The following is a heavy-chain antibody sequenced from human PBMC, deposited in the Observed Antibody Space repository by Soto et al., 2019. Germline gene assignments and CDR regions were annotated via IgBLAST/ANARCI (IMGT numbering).Heavy chain of an antibody. V-gene: IGHV3-7*01. Sequence: EVQLVESGGGLVQPGGSLRLSCAASGFTFSNYWMTWVRQDPGKGLEWVASMRHDTNDKYDVDSVKGRFTVSRDNAKNSLYLQMNSLRAEDTAVYYCARDLDYWGQGTVVTVSS. CDR3: ARDLDY. CDR2: MRHDTNDK. J-gene: IGHJ4*02. CDR1: GFTFSNYW.